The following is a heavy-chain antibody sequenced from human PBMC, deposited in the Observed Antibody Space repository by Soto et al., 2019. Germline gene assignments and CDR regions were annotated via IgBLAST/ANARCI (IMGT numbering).Heavy chain of an antibody. V-gene: IGHV3-7*01. D-gene: IGHD6-13*01. CDR2: IKQDGSDK. J-gene: IGHJ4*02. CDR1: GFTFSNYW. CDR3: ASEAAGGRSDY. Sequence: EVQLVESGGGLVQPGGSLRLSCAASGFTFSNYWMSWVRQAPGKGLEWVANIKQDGSDKYYVDSVKGRFTISRDNAKNSLYLHMNSLRAEDTAVYYCASEAAGGRSDYWGQGTLVTVSS.